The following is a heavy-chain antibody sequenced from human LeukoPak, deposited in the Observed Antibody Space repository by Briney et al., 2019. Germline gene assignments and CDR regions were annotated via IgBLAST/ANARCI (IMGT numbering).Heavy chain of an antibody. CDR2: IIPIFGTA. D-gene: IGHD3-22*01. CDR3: ARQYYYDSSGYYSLGY. Sequence: SVKVSCTASGGTFSSYAISWVRQAPGQGLEWMGGIIPIFGTANYAQKFQGRVTITADESTSTAYMELSSLRSEDTAVYYCARQYYYDSSGYYSLGYWGQGTLVTVSS. V-gene: IGHV1-69*13. CDR1: GGTFSSYA. J-gene: IGHJ4*02.